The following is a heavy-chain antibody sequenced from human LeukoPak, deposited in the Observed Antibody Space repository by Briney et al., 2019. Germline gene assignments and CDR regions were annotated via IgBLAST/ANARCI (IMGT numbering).Heavy chain of an antibody. V-gene: IGHV1-18*01. CDR3: ARAQWLVNRDYDY. CDR1: GLIFTNFG. J-gene: IGHJ4*02. CDR2: ISADTGNT. D-gene: IGHD6-19*01. Sequence: ASVKVSCKASGLIFTNFGISWVRQAPGQGLEWMGWISADTGNTYYAQKFQGRVTLTTDTSTSTAYMELRSLRSDDTAVYYCARAQWLVNRDYDYWGQGTLVTVSS.